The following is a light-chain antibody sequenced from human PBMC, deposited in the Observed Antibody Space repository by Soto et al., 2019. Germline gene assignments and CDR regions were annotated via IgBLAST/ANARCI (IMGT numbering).Light chain of an antibody. CDR3: QQSFSDPYT. V-gene: IGKV1-39*01. Sequence: DLPMTQSPSSLSASVGDRVTITCRTSQSITNFLTWYQQKSGNAPHILIFAGTTLQSGVPSRFSGGGSGTEFTLTITGLQREDSATYYCQQSFSDPYTFGQGTKLEVK. CDR2: AGT. CDR1: QSITNF. J-gene: IGKJ2*01.